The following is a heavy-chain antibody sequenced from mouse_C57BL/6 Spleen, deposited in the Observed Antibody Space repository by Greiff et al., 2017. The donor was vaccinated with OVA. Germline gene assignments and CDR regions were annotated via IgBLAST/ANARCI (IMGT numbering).Heavy chain of an antibody. CDR3: TSPIYYDYDGFDY. V-gene: IGHV14-4*01. CDR1: GFNIKDDY. D-gene: IGHD2-4*01. J-gene: IGHJ2*01. CDR2: IDPENGDT. Sequence: VQLQQSGAELVRPGASVKLSCTASGFNIKDDYMHWVKQRPEQGLEWIGWIDPENGDTEYASKFQGKATITADTSSNTAYLQLSSLTSEDTAVYYCTSPIYYDYDGFDYWGQGTTLTVSS.